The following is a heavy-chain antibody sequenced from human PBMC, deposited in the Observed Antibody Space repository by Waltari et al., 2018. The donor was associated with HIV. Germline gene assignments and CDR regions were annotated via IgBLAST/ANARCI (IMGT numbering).Heavy chain of an antibody. CDR3: AKGPTLTSPPTYFNY. D-gene: IGHD2-2*01. J-gene: IGHJ4*02. CDR1: GFTSADYA. V-gene: IGHV3-9*02. CDR2: ISWNSGSI. Sequence: EVHLVESGGGLVQPGRSLRLSCAASGFTSADYAMHWVRQTPGKGLEWVSGISWNSGSIGYADSVKGRFTISRDNAKNSLFLQMNSLRPEDTAFYYCAKGPTLTSPPTYFNYWGQGTLVTVSS.